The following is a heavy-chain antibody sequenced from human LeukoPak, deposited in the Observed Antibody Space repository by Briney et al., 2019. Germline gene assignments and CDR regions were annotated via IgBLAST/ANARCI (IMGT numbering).Heavy chain of an antibody. CDR3: ARDFAGARDY. J-gene: IGHJ4*02. CDR1: GFTVSSNY. CDR2: IYSGGST. D-gene: IGHD3-10*01. V-gene: IGHV3-53*01. Sequence: GGSLRLSCAASGFTVSSNYMSWVRQAPGKGLEWVSVIYSGGSTYYADSVKGRFTISRDNSKNTLYLQMNSLGAEDTAVYYCARDFAGARDYWGQGTLVTVSS.